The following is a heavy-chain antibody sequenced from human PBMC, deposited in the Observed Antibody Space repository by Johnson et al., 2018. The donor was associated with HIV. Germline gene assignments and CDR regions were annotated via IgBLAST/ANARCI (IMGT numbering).Heavy chain of an antibody. CDR3: TKHIHYDILTGYYEGDAFDI. CDR2: IWHDGNDK. CDR1: GFTFSAYG. V-gene: IGHV3-33*06. J-gene: IGHJ3*02. Sequence: VQLVESGGGVVQPGMSLRLSCSASGFTFSAYGMHWVRQAPGQGLEWVALIWHDGNDKYYADSVTGRFTISRDNSKATLYLQMDSLRAEDTAVYYCTKHIHYDILTGYYEGDAFDIWGKGKWSPSLQ. D-gene: IGHD3-9*01.